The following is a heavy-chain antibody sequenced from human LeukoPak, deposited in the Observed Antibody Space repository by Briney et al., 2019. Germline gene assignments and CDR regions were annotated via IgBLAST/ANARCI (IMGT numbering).Heavy chain of an antibody. D-gene: IGHD2-8*01. CDR2: INPNSGGT. V-gene: IGHV1-2*02. J-gene: IGHJ6*03. Sequence: ASVKVSCKASGYTFTGYYMHWVRQAPGQGLEWMGWINPNSGGTNYAQKFQGRVNMTRDTSISTAYMELSRLRYDDTAVDYCARDRNGVSYYYYMDVWGKGTTVSVSS. CDR3: ARDRNGVSYYYYMDV. CDR1: GYTFTGYY.